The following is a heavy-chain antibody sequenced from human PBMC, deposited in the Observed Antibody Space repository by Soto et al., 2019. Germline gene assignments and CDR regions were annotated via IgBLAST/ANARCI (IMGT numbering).Heavy chain of an antibody. Sequence: EVQVVESGGGLVKPGGSLRLSCTASGSPFSTYGMNWVRQAPGKGLEWVSSISNGGNYIYYADSVQGRFTISRDNAKYSLSLQMNSLRAEYTAVYFCARDESAGSSIRYWGQGTLVTVSS. J-gene: IGHJ4*02. CDR2: ISNGGNYI. CDR3: ARDESAGSSIRY. D-gene: IGHD3-3*02. CDR1: GSPFSTYG. V-gene: IGHV3-21*01.